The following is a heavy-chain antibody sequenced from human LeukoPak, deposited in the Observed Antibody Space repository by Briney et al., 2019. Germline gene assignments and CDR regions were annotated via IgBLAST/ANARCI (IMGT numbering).Heavy chain of an antibody. D-gene: IGHD1-26*01. CDR2: ISSSGSTV. J-gene: IGHJ4*02. Sequence: GGSLRLSCAASGFTFSSYEMNWVRQAPGKGLEWVSYISSSGSTVYYADSVKGRFTISRDNAKNTLFLQMNSLRAEDTAVYYCATTGSGSYYDYWGQGTLVTVSS. V-gene: IGHV3-48*03. CDR1: GFTFSSYE. CDR3: ATTGSGSYYDY.